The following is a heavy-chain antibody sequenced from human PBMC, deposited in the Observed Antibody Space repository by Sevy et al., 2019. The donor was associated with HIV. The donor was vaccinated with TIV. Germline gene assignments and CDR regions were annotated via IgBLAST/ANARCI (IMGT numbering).Heavy chain of an antibody. CDR1: GGSISSISNY. V-gene: IGHV4-39*01. Sequence: SETLSLTCGVSGGSISSISNYWGWIRPPPGRELEWIGSLYYEGTTNYNPSLKSRVRITGNTSKKLFSLDLTSVTAADTAVYYSASLRPFNHYMDVWGKGTTVTVSS. CDR2: LYYEGTT. CDR3: ASLRPFNHYMDV. J-gene: IGHJ6*03.